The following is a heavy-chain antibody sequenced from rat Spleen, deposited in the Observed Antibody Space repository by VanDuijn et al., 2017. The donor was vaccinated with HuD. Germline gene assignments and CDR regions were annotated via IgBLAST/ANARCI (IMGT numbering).Heavy chain of an antibody. J-gene: IGHJ3*01. CDR1: GFTFNNYW. Sequence: EVQLVESGGGLVQPGRSLKLSCVASGFTFNNYWMTWIRQAPGKGLEWVASITDGPGNTFYPDSVRGRFTISRDNAKNILYWQMDSLRSEDTATYYCARPGDTTDYLNWFAYWGQGTLVTVSS. CDR2: ITDGPGNT. CDR3: ARPGDTTDYLNWFAY. D-gene: IGHD1-6*01. V-gene: IGHV5-31*01.